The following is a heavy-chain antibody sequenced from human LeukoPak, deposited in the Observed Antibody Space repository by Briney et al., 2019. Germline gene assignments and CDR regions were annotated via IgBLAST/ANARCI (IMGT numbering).Heavy chain of an antibody. CDR3: AKDLEPYYYDSSGYYSQTDY. D-gene: IGHD3-22*01. CDR1: GFTFSSYA. V-gene: IGHV3-23*01. CDR2: ISGSGGST. Sequence: GGSLRLSCAASGFTFSSYAMSWVRQAPGKGLEWVSAISGSGGSTYYADSVKGRFTISRDNSKNTLYLQMNSLRAEDTAVYYCAKDLEPYYYDSSGYYSQTDYWGQGTLVTVSS. J-gene: IGHJ4*02.